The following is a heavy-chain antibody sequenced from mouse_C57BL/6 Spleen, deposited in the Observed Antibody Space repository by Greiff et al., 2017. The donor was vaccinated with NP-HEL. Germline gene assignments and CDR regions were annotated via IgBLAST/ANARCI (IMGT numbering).Heavy chain of an antibody. CDR2: IDPSDSET. Sequence: QVQLQQPGAELVRPGSSVKLSCKASGYTFTSYWMHWVKQRPIQGLEWIGNIDPSDSETHYNQKFKDKATLTVDKSSSTAYMQLSSLTSEDSAVYYCAREGDGYWYFDVWGTGTTVTVSS. CDR1: GYTFTSYW. D-gene: IGHD2-3*01. V-gene: IGHV1-52*01. J-gene: IGHJ1*03. CDR3: AREGDGYWYFDV.